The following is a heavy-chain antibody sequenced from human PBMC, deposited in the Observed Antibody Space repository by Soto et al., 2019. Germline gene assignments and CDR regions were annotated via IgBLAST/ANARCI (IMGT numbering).Heavy chain of an antibody. V-gene: IGHV3-21*01. CDR2: ISSSSSYI. CDR1: AFTFSTYT. D-gene: IGHD3-22*01. CDR3: TSHQNDSREGGYHPFPFHL. Sequence: EVQLVESGGGLVKPGGSLRLSCTASAFTFSTYTMHWVRQAPGKGLEWVSSISSSSSYIYYADSLKGRFTISRDNAKNSLSLQITSLRAEYTALYYCTSHQNDSREGGYHPFPFHLWGQGTMVTVSS. J-gene: IGHJ3*01.